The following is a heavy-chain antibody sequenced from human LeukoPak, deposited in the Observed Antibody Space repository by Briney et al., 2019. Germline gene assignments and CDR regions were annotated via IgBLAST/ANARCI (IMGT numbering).Heavy chain of an antibody. CDR3: ARFSSSSINY. CDR2: ISSSSSYI. V-gene: IGHV3-21*01. Sequence: PGGSLRLSCAASGFTFSSYSMNWVRQAPGKGLEWVSSISSSSSYIYYADSVKGRFTISRDNAKNSLYLQMNSLRAEDTAVYYCARFSSSSINYWGQGTLITVSS. D-gene: IGHD6-13*01. J-gene: IGHJ4*02. CDR1: GFTFSSYS.